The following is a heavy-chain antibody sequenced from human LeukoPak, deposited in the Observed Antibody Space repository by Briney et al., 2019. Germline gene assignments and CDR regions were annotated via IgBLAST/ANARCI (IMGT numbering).Heavy chain of an antibody. V-gene: IGHV3-23*01. Sequence: GGSLRLSCTASGFTFSSYGTSWVRQAPGKGLEWVSTISGNGDSTFYADSVKGRFTISRDNSKNTLYLQMTSLRADDTAVYYCAKLVGATRDYWGQGTLVTVSS. CDR3: AKLVGATRDY. J-gene: IGHJ4*02. D-gene: IGHD1-26*01. CDR1: GFTFSSYG. CDR2: ISGNGDST.